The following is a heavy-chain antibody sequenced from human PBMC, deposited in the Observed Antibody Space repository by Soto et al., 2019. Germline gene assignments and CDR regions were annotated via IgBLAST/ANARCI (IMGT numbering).Heavy chain of an antibody. J-gene: IGHJ4*02. D-gene: IGHD6-19*01. Sequence: SHTLSLTCAISGDSVSSNSAAWNWIRQSPSRGLEWLGRTYYRSKWDNDYAVSVQSRITINPDTSKNQFSLQLTSATTDDTAAYYCARDIGDSTTHTIRRVAGSFDYWGQGTLFTVSS. V-gene: IGHV6-1*01. CDR3: ARDIGDSTTHTIRRVAGSFDY. CDR1: GDSVSSNSAA. CDR2: TYYRSKWDN.